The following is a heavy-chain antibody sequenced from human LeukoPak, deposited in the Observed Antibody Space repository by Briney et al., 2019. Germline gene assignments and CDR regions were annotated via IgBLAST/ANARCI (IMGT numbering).Heavy chain of an antibody. CDR3: ARDSSGYQ. CDR2: IKEDGSEK. V-gene: IGHV3-7*01. Sequence: QPGGSLRLSCAASGFTFSTYWMSWVRQAPEKGLEWVANIKEDGSEKYYGDSVKGRFTISRDNAKNSLYLQMNSLRAEDTAVYYCARDSSGYQWGQGTLVTVSS. CDR1: GFTFSTYW. J-gene: IGHJ4*02. D-gene: IGHD3-22*01.